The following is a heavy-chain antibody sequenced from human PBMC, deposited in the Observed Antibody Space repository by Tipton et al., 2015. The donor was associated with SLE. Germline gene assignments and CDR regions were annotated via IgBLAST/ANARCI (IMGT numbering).Heavy chain of an antibody. Sequence: SLRLSCAASGFTFRSYWMTWVRQAPGKGLEWVANIKQDGSEIYYVDPVKGRFTISRDNAMNSLSLQMNSLRAEDTAVYYCARVTFDGPFDIWGQGTMVTVSS. CDR2: IKQDGSEI. CDR1: GFTFRSYW. V-gene: IGHV3-7*01. CDR3: ARVTFDGPFDI. D-gene: IGHD3-9*01. J-gene: IGHJ3*02.